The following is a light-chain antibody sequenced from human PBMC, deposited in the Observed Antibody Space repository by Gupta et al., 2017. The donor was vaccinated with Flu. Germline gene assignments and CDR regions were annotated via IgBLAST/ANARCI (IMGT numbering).Light chain of an antibody. CDR2: DAS. CDR3: QQYGSSPPLT. Sequence: EIVLTQSPGTLSLSPGERATLSCRASQSVSSSYLAWYQQKPGQAPRLLIYDASSRATGIPDRFSGSGSGTDFTLTISRLEPEDFAVYYCQQYGSSPPLTFGGGTKLEIK. V-gene: IGKV3-20*01. J-gene: IGKJ4*01. CDR1: QSVSSSY.